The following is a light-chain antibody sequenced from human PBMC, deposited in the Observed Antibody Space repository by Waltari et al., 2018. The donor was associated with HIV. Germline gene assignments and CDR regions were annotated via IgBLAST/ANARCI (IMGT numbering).Light chain of an antibody. CDR2: GDS. CDR3: STWDDRLNGPVV. Sequence: SVLAQQPPAPGTPGQRVTISCSGSRSNIGSNSSTWSQTFPGTAPKLLIYGDSLRPSGVPALCSGSKFGTSASLVITVLQSGDEADYYCSTWDDRLNGPVVFGGGTRLTVL. CDR1: RSNIGSNS. V-gene: IGLV1-44*01. J-gene: IGLJ2*01.